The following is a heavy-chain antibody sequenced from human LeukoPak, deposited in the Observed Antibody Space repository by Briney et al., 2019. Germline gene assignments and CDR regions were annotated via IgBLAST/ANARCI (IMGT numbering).Heavy chain of an antibody. D-gene: IGHD3-10*01. CDR3: AGDVLLWFGESDAFDI. CDR2: ISAYNGNT. V-gene: IGHV1-18*01. CDR1: GYTFTSYG. J-gene: IGHJ3*02. Sequence: ASLKVSCKASGYTFTSYGISWVRQAPGQGLEWMGWISAYNGNTNYAQKLQGRVTMTTDTSTSTAYMELRSLRSDDTAVYYCAGDVLLWFGESDAFDIWGQGTMVTVSS.